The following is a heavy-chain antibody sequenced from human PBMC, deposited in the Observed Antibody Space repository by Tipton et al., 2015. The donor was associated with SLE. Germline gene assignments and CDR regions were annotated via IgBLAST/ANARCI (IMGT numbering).Heavy chain of an antibody. CDR3: ARRADILSGYDY. J-gene: IGHJ4*02. D-gene: IGHD3-9*01. CDR2: IYYSGST. Sequence: LRLSCTVSGGSISSSSYYWGWIRQPPGKGLEWIGSIYYSGSTYYNPSLKSRVTISVDTSKNQFSLKLSSVTAADTAVYYCARRADILSGYDYWGQGTLVTVSS. CDR1: GGSISSSSYY. V-gene: IGHV4-39*01.